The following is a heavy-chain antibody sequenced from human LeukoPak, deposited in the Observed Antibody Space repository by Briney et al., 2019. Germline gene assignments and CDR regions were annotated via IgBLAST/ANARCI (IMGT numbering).Heavy chain of an antibody. D-gene: IGHD6-6*01. Sequence: SETLSLTCTVSGGSSSAYYWNWIRQPPGKGLEWIGYIYDSGSTKYNPSLKSRVTISVDTSKRQVSLKLGSVTAADTAVYYCARARHLVLAFDIWGQGTMVTVSS. CDR2: IYDSGST. CDR1: GGSSSAYY. J-gene: IGHJ3*02. CDR3: ARARHLVLAFDI. V-gene: IGHV4-59*01.